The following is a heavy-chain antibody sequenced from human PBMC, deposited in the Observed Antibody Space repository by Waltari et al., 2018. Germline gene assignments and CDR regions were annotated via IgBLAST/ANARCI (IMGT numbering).Heavy chain of an antibody. J-gene: IGHJ4*02. CDR1: GFTFSSYG. CDR2: ISYDGSNK. D-gene: IGHD3-16*02. Sequence: QVQLVESGGGVVQPGRSLRLSCAASGFTFSSYGMPWVRQAPGKGLEWVAVISYDGSNKYDADSVKGRFTISRDNSKNTLYLQMNSLRAEDTAVYYCAKPAHPGVIYQHANDYWGQGTLVTVSS. CDR3: AKPAHPGVIYQHANDY. V-gene: IGHV3-30*18.